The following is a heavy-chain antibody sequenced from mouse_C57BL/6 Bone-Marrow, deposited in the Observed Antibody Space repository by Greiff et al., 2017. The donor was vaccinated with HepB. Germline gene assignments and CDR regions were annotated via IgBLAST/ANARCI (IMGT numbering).Heavy chain of an antibody. CDR3: ARSFYYYGSSCYSMDY. CDR1: GFSLTSYG. Sequence: QVQLKQSGPGLVQPSQSLSITCTVSGFSLTSYGVHWVRQSPGKGLEWLGVIWSGGSTDSNAAFISRLSISKDNSKSQVFCKMNSLQADDTAIYYCARSFYYYGSSCYSMDYWGQGTSVTVSS. J-gene: IGHJ4*01. D-gene: IGHD1-1*01. V-gene: IGHV2-2*01. CDR2: IWSGGST.